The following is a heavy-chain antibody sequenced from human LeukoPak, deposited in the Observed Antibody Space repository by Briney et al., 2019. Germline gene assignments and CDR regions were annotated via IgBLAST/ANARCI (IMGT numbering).Heavy chain of an antibody. Sequence: PSQTLSLTCTVSGGSISSGDYYWSWIRQPPGKGLEWIGYIYYSGSTYYNSSLKSRVTISVDTSKNQFSLKLSSVTAADTAVYYCASYSGSYYSASDIWGQGTMVTVSS. CDR1: GGSISSGDYY. D-gene: IGHD1-26*01. CDR3: ASYSGSYYSASDI. J-gene: IGHJ3*02. CDR2: IYYSGST. V-gene: IGHV4-30-4*08.